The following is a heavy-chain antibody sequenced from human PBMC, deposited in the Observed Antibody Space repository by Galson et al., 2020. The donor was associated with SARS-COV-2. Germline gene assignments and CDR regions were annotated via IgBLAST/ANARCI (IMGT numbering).Heavy chain of an antibody. J-gene: IGHJ4*02. D-gene: IGHD6-19*01. CDR1: GGSISSSSYY. Sequence: SETLSLTCTVSGGSISSSSYYWGWIRQPPGKGLEWIGSIYYSGSTYYNPSLKSRVTISVDTSKNQFSLKLSSVTAADTAVYYCARPHLLDPYSSGWYYFDYWGQGTLVTVSS. CDR2: IYYSGST. CDR3: ARPHLLDPYSSGWYYFDY. V-gene: IGHV4-39*01.